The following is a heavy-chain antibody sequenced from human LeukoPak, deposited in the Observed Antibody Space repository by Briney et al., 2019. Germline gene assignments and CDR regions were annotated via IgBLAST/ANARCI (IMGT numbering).Heavy chain of an antibody. Sequence: SVKVSCKASGGTFSSYAISWVRQAPGQGLEWMGGIIPIFGTANYAQKFQGRVTITADESTSTAYMELSSLRSEDTAVYYCARVYPQIYYYYGMDVWGQGTTVTVSS. CDR1: GGTFSSYA. CDR3: ARVYPQIYYYYGMDV. J-gene: IGHJ6*02. D-gene: IGHD2-2*01. CDR2: IIPIFGTA. V-gene: IGHV1-69*13.